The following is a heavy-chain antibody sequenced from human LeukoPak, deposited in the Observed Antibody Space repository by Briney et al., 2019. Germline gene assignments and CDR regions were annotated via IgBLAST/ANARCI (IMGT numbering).Heavy chain of an antibody. CDR1: RYTFTDYY. CDR2: INPNSGGT. D-gene: IGHD3-16*01. CDR3: ASGASAFDY. J-gene: IGHJ4*02. Sequence: ASVKVSCKASRYTFTDYYMHWVRPAPGQGLEWMGWINPNSGGTNYAQKFQGRVTMTRDTSIRTAYMELSSLRSDDTAMYYCASGASAFDYWGQGTLVTVSS. V-gene: IGHV1-2*02.